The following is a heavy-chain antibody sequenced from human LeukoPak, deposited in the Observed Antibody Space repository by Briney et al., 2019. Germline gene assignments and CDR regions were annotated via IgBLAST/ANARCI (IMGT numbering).Heavy chain of an antibody. V-gene: IGHV1-69*05. CDR3: ARSGYSYGSPDYYYYYMDV. CDR2: IIPIFGTA. CDR1: GGTFSSYA. Sequence: GASVKVSCKASGGTFSSYAISWVRQAPGQGLEWMGGIIPIFGTANYAQKFQGRVTITTDESTSTAYMEQSSLRSEDTAVYYCARSGYSYGSPDYYYYYMDVWGKGTTVTVSS. D-gene: IGHD5-18*01. J-gene: IGHJ6*03.